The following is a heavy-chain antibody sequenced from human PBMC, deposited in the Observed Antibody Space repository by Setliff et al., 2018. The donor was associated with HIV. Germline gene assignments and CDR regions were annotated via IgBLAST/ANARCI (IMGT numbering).Heavy chain of an antibody. D-gene: IGHD1-26*01. CDR2: ISGSGSST. V-gene: IGHV3-23*01. Sequence: GGSLRLSCAASGFTFSSYAMTWVRQAPGKGLEWVSVISGSGSSTYYADFVKGRFTISRDNSKNTLYLQMNSLRAEDTAVYYCAKSRESYSGVDYFDYWGQGTLVTVSS. CDR1: GFTFSSYA. CDR3: AKSRESYSGVDYFDY. J-gene: IGHJ4*02.